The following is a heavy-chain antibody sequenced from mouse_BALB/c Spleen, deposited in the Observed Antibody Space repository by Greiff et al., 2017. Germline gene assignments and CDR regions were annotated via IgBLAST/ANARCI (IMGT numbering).Heavy chain of an antibody. CDR2: IWSGGST. CDR1: GFSLTSYG. CDR3: ANPTMSTAADYWYLDD. V-gene: IGHV2-2*02. Sequence: QVQLQQSGPGLVQPSQSLSITCTVSGFSLTSYGVHWVRQSPGKGLEWLGVIWSGGSTDYNAAFISRLSISKDNSKSQVFFKMNSLQANDTAIYYCANPTMSTAADYWYLDDWGEGTTVTVSS. D-gene: IGHD2-4*01. J-gene: IGHJ1*01.